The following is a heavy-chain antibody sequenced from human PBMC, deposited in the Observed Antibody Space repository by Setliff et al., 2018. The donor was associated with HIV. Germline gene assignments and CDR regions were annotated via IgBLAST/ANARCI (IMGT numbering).Heavy chain of an antibody. D-gene: IGHD2-21*01. CDR3: ARGVARQVVIDRWFDP. CDR2: LYYRGTT. V-gene: IGHV4-39*01. CDR1: GGSISSSSYY. Sequence: SETLSLTCTVSGGSISSSSYYWGWIRQPPGKGPEWIGSLYYRGTTYYNPSLKSRVTISTGTSNNQFSLTLISVTAAATAVYYCARGVARQVVIDRWFDPWGQGTPVTVSS. J-gene: IGHJ5*02.